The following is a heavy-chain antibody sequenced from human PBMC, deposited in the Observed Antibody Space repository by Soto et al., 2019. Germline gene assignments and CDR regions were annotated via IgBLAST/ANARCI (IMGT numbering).Heavy chain of an antibody. D-gene: IGHD2-2*01. CDR1: GGTFSSYA. Sequence: QVQLVQSGAEVKKPGSSVKVSCKASGGTFSSYAISWVRQAPGHGLEWMGGIIPIFGTANYAQKFQGRVTITADESTSTAYMELSSLRSEDTAVYYCASWEYCISTSCSSNYYGMDVWGQGPTVTVSS. CDR3: ASWEYCISTSCSSNYYGMDV. CDR2: IIPIFGTA. V-gene: IGHV1-69*12. J-gene: IGHJ6*02.